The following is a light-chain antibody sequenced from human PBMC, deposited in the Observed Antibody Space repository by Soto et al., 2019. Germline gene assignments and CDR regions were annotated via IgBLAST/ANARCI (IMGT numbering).Light chain of an antibody. Sequence: EIVLTQSPGTLSLSPGERGTLSCRASQSVSSSYLAWYQQRPGQAPRLLLYETSSRATGIPDRFSGSGSGTDFTLTISRLEPEDFAVYYCQEYGSSTGTFGQGTKV. J-gene: IGKJ1*01. CDR1: QSVSSSY. CDR3: QEYGSSTGT. V-gene: IGKV3-20*01. CDR2: ETS.